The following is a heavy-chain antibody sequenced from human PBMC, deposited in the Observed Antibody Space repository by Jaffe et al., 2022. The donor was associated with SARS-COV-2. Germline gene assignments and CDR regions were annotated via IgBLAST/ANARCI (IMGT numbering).Heavy chain of an antibody. D-gene: IGHD3-10*01. CDR3: ARQTYYSGSGSYSGLDY. Sequence: QVQLVQSGAEVKKPGASVKVSCKASGYTFINYAMHWVRQAPGQRLEWMAWINAGTGDTKSSQKFQGRVIVTRDTSASTAYMELSSLGSEDTAVYYCARQTYYSGSGSYSGLDYWGQGSLVTVSS. CDR2: INAGTGDT. CDR1: GYTFINYA. V-gene: IGHV1-3*01. J-gene: IGHJ4*02.